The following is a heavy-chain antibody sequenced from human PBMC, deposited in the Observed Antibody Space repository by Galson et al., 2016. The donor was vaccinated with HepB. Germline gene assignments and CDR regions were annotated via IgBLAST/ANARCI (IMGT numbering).Heavy chain of an antibody. V-gene: IGHV3-74*01. CDR3: ARDPHGAGTSGHPAHDAFDV. Sequence: SLRLSCAASGFTFSAYWMHWVRQAPGKGLVWVSRINTDGSSGGAIIPSYADSVKGRFTISRDNARNTVYLQMNSLRAEDTAVYYCARDPHGAGTSGHPAHDAFDVWGQGTMVTVSS. J-gene: IGHJ3*01. CDR1: GFTFSAYW. D-gene: IGHD6-19*01. CDR2: INTDGSSGGAIIP.